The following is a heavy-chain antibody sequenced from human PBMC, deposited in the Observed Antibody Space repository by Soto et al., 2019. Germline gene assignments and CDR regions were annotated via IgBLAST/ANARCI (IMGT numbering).Heavy chain of an antibody. CDR2: IKQDGSEK. V-gene: IGHV3-7*01. J-gene: IGHJ4*02. Sequence: EVQLVESGGGLVQPGGSLRLSCAASGFTFSSYWMSWVRQAPGKGLEWVANIKQDGSEKYYVDSVKGRFTISRDNAKNSLYLQMNSLKSEDTAEYYCAREGLHLGELSLPFHFDYWGQGTLVTVSS. CDR3: AREGLHLGELSLPFHFDY. CDR1: GFTFSSYW. D-gene: IGHD3-16*02.